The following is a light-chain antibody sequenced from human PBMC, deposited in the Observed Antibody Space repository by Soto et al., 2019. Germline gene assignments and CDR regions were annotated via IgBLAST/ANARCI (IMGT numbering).Light chain of an antibody. V-gene: IGLV2-23*01. J-gene: IGLJ1*01. CDR1: NNDIGNYDL. Sequence: QSVLTQPASVSGSPGQSITISCSGTNNDIGNYDLVSWYQYHPDKAPKLIIYAGSKRPSGVSTRFSGSKSGNTASLTISGLQAEDEADYYCCSYAGTSAPYVFGSGTKVTAL. CDR2: AGS. CDR3: CSYAGTSAPYV.